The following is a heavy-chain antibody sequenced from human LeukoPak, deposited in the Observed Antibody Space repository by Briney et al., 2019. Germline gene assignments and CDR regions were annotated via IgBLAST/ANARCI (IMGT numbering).Heavy chain of an antibody. D-gene: IGHD5-12*01. Sequence: GGSLRLSCVASGFTFSSYGMHWVRQAPGKGLEWVAVISYDGSNKYYADSVKGRFTISRDNSKNTLYLQMNSLRAEDTAVYYCARDLLVATNDDYDYWGQGTLVTVSS. V-gene: IGHV3-30*19. CDR3: ARDLLVATNDDYDY. CDR1: GFTFSSYG. J-gene: IGHJ4*02. CDR2: ISYDGSNK.